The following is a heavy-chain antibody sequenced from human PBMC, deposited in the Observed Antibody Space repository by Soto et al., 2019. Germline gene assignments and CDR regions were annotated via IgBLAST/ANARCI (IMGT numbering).Heavy chain of an antibody. Sequence: QILLVQSGAEVKKPGASVKVSCKASGYTFTSYGISWVRQAPGQGLEWRGWISAYNGNRNYAQKVQGRVTMTTDTSTNTAYMELRSLRSDDTAVYYCARDQVGATGDYWGQGTLVTVSS. D-gene: IGHD1-26*01. CDR3: ARDQVGATGDY. J-gene: IGHJ4*02. V-gene: IGHV1-18*01. CDR1: GYTFTSYG. CDR2: ISAYNGNR.